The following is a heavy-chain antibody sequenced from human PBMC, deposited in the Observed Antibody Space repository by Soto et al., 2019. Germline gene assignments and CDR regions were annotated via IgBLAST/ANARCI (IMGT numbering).Heavy chain of an antibody. V-gene: IGHV1-18*04. D-gene: IGHD1-1*01. CDR2: ISAHNGNT. Sequence: QVHLVQSGAEVKKPGASVKVSCKPSAHTFTTHPITWVRQAPGQGLEWMGWISAHNGNTDYAQKLQGRVIVTRDTSTSTAYMELRSLRSDDTAVYYCARGRYGDYWGQGALVTVSS. J-gene: IGHJ4*02. CDR1: AHTFTTHP. CDR3: ARGRYGDY.